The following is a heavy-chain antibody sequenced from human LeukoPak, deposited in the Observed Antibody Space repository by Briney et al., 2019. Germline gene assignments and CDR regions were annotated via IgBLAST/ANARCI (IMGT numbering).Heavy chain of an antibody. Sequence: KRSETLSLTCTLSGGSMTNYYWSYIRQPAAKGPEWIGRIYSTGITDYNSSLRGRVSMSVDTSSNHFSLNLSPVTAADTAVYYCARGWGAATSEALDIWGQGTVVTVSS. CDR1: GGSMTNYY. V-gene: IGHV4-4*07. D-gene: IGHD1-26*01. J-gene: IGHJ3*02. CDR2: IYSTGIT. CDR3: ARGWGAATSEALDI.